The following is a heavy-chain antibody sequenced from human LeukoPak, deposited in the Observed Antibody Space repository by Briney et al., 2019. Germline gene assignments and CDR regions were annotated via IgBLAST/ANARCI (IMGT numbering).Heavy chain of an antibody. CDR2: IYYGGST. J-gene: IGHJ3*02. CDR3: ARENILTGYSNAFDI. Sequence: SETLSLTCTVSGGSISSYYWSWIRQPPGKGLEWIGYIYYGGSTNYNPSLKSRVTISVDTSKNQFSLKLSSVTAADTAVYYCARENILTGYSNAFDIWGQGTMVTVSS. D-gene: IGHD3-9*01. V-gene: IGHV4-59*01. CDR1: GGSISSYY.